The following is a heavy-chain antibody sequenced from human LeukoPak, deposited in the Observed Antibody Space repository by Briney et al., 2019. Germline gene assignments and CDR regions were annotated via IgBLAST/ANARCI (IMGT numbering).Heavy chain of an antibody. V-gene: IGHV4-59*08. J-gene: IGHJ4*02. CDR2: IHYSGSS. D-gene: IGHD2-15*01. CDR1: GDDVSSFY. CDR3: VLAPNSNWFDF. Sequence: DPSETLSLTCSVSGDDVSSFYWNWIRQSPVRGLEWIGNIHYSGSSIYNPSLRSRITMSIDTSKRQFFLKLTSVTAADTAVYYCVLAPNSNWFDFWGQGTLVTVSS.